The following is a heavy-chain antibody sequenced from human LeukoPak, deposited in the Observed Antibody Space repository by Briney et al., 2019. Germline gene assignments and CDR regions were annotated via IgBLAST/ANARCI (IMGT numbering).Heavy chain of an antibody. J-gene: IGHJ4*02. V-gene: IGHV3-23*01. CDR3: AKEGGSGSYYNPIDF. CDR1: GFTFSNYA. Sequence: GSLRLSCAASGFTFSNYAMTWVRQAPGKGLEWVSAISGSGGRTYYADSVKGRFTISRDNSKNTVFLQMNSLTAEDTALYYCAKEGGSGSYYNPIDFWGQGAQVTVSS. CDR2: ISGSGGRT. D-gene: IGHD3-10*01.